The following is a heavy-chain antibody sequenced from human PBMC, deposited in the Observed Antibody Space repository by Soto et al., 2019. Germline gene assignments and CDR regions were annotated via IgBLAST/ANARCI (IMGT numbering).Heavy chain of an antibody. CDR3: AREADSYYYYGMDV. J-gene: IGHJ6*02. Sequence: PGGSLRLSCAASGFTFSSYAMHWVRQAPGKGLEWVAVISYDGSNKYYADSVKGRFTISRDNSKNTLYLQMNSLRAEDTAVYYCAREADSYYYYGMDVWGQGTTVTVS. CDR1: GFTFSSYA. V-gene: IGHV3-30-3*01. CDR2: ISYDGSNK. D-gene: IGHD6-25*01.